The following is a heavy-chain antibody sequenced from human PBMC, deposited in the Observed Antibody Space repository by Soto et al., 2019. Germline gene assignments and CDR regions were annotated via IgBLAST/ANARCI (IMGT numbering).Heavy chain of an antibody. V-gene: IGHV3-23*01. CDR1: GFTLSTYA. CDR3: AKDAVYNDGLWLMDH. D-gene: IGHD2-21*01. Sequence: PGGSLRLSCAASGFTLSTYAMTWVRQAPGKGLECVSGIVGSGDEMHYADSVKGRFTISKDISKNTLYLQMNSLRADDTAVYYCAKDAVYNDGLWLMDHWGQGTLVTVSS. CDR2: IVGSGDEM. J-gene: IGHJ4*02.